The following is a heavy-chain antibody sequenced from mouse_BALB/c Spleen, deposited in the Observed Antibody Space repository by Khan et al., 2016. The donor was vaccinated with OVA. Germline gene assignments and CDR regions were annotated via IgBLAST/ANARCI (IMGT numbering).Heavy chain of an antibody. CDR2: MIYSGNT. J-gene: IGHJ3*01. CDR1: GDSITSGY. V-gene: IGHV3-8*02. CDR3: ARSTYRYAVAY. Sequence: VQLKESGPSLVKPSQTLSLICSVTGDSITSGYWSWIRKFPGYKLEYMGYMIYSGNTFYNPSLQSRISITRHTSKNQFYLPLNSVTTEDAATYYCARSTYRYAVAYWGHGTLVTVSA. D-gene: IGHD2-14*01.